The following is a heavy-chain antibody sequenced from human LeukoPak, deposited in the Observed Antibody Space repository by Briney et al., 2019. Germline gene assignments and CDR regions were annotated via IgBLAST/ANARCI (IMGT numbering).Heavy chain of an antibody. Sequence: PGESLRLSCAASGFTFSSYAMAWVRQAPGKGLEWVSTIGSSAGTTLYADSVKGRFTISRDNSKNTLYLQINSLRAEDTAVYYCARSRWSDYWGQGTLVTVSS. D-gene: IGHD2-15*01. CDR2: IGSSAGTT. CDR3: ARSRWSDY. V-gene: IGHV3-23*01. CDR1: GFTFSSYA. J-gene: IGHJ4*02.